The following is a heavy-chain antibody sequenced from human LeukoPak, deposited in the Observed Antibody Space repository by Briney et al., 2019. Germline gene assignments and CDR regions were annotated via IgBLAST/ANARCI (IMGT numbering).Heavy chain of an antibody. J-gene: IGHJ4*02. V-gene: IGHV3-9*01. CDR3: TKELDYSNRKPEVYFDL. CDR2: INWRSDAV. Sequence: PGRSLRLSCAASGFLFGDYAMHWVRQAPGKGLEWVGGINWRSDAVGYADSVKGRFAISRDNAQNSLYLQMNSLRPDDTALYYCTKELDYSNRKPEVYFDLWGQGTLVTVSS. CDR1: GFLFGDYA. D-gene: IGHD4-11*01.